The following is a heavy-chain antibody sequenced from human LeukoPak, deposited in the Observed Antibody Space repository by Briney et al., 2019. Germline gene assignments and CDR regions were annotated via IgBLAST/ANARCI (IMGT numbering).Heavy chain of an antibody. CDR1: GFSVSDYV. J-gene: IGHJ4*02. V-gene: IGHV3-66*01. D-gene: IGHD1-14*01. CDR3: ASSSSSRSVRTYFDY. CDR2: IYSGGST. Sequence: GGSLRLSCAASGFSVSDYVMTWVRQAPGKGLEWVSVIYSGGSTYYADSVKGRFTISRDNSKNTLYLQMNSLRAEDTAVYYCASSSSSRSVRTYFDYWGQGTLVTVSS.